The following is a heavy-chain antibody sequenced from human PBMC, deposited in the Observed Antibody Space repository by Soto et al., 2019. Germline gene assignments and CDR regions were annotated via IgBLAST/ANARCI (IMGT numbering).Heavy chain of an antibody. CDR3: ARGYCTTNICDPWFDP. CDR1: GYSFTSYW. J-gene: IGHJ5*02. D-gene: IGHD2-8*01. Sequence: SCTGSGYSFTSYWIAWVRQMPGKGLEWMGIIHPGDSDTRYSPSFQGQVTISADKSITTAYLQWSSLKASDTAMYYCARGYCTTNICDPWFDPWGQGTLVTVSS. CDR2: IHPGDSDT. V-gene: IGHV5-51*01.